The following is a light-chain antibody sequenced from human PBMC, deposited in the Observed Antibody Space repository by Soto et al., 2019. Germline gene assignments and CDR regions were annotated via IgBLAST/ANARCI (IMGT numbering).Light chain of an antibody. Sequence: QSALTQPASVSGSPGQSITISCTGTSGDVGTYNLVSWYQQHPGKAPKLMIYEGSKRPSGVSNRFSGSKSGNTASLTISGLQAEDEADYYCCSYAGSSTFDVIFGGGTKVTVL. V-gene: IGLV2-23*03. CDR2: EGS. J-gene: IGLJ2*01. CDR3: CSYAGSSTFDVI. CDR1: SGDVGTYNL.